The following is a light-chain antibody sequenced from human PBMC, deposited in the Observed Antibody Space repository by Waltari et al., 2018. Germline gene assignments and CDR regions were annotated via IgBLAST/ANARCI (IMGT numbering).Light chain of an antibody. CDR2: EAT. CDR1: TLPRKF. CDR3: SSVDSSFKGL. V-gene: IGLV3-10*01. Sequence: SYELTQPPSVSVSPGQTARITSYGETLPRKFAYWYQQKSGQAPVLVIFEATKRPSGIPERFSGSISGTTATLTISGAQVEDEADYYCSSVDSSFKGLFGAGTKVTVL. J-gene: IGLJ1*01.